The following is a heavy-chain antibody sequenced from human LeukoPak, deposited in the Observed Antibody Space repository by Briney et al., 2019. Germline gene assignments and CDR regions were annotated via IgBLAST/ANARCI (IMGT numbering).Heavy chain of an antibody. CDR1: GFTFSSYG. D-gene: IGHD3-22*01. J-gene: IGHJ3*02. CDR3: ARDGSMIDAFDI. CDR2: INSDGSST. Sequence: GRSLRLSCAASGFTFSSYGMHWVRQAPGKGLVWVSRINSDGSSTSYADSVKGRFTISRDNAKNTLYLQMNSLRAEDTAVYYCARDGSMIDAFDIWGQGTMVTVSS. V-gene: IGHV3-74*01.